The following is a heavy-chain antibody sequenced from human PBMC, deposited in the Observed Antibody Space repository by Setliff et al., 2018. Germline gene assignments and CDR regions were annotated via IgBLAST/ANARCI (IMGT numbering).Heavy chain of an antibody. J-gene: IGHJ4*02. CDR3: ARGGDYYDSSGYSPIDY. D-gene: IGHD3-22*01. CDR2: IIPIFGTT. Sequence: SVKVSCKASGGTFSSYGISWVRQAPGQGLEWMGGIIPIFGTTNYAQKFQGRVTITADESTSTAYMELSSLRSEDTAVYYCARGGDYYDSSGYSPIDYWGQGTLVTVSS. CDR1: GGTFSSYG. V-gene: IGHV1-69*13.